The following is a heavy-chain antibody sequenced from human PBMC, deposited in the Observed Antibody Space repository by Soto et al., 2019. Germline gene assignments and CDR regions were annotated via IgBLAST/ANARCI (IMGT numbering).Heavy chain of an antibody. D-gene: IGHD6-19*01. CDR1: GFSLNNVRMG. CDR3: ARILEAVAGTRVDWFDP. J-gene: IGHJ5*02. V-gene: IGHV2-26*01. Sequence: QVTLKESGPVLVKPTETLTLTCTVSGFSLNNVRMGVSWIRQPPGKALEWLAHIFSNDEKSYSTSLKTRLTISSDTSKSQVVLTMANMDPVDTATYYCARILEAVAGTRVDWFDPWGQGTLVTVSS. CDR2: IFSNDEK.